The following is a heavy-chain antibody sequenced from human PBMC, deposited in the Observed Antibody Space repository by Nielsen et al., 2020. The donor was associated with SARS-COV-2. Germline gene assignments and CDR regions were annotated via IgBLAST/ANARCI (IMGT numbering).Heavy chain of an antibody. Sequence: SETLSLTCTVSGGSISSSSYYWGWIRQPPGKGLEWIESIYYSGSTYYNPSLKSRVTISVDTSKNQFSLKLSSVTAADTAVYYCALTGTWDYWGQGTLVTVSS. CDR2: IYYSGST. V-gene: IGHV4-39*01. D-gene: IGHD1-20*01. J-gene: IGHJ4*02. CDR3: ALTGTWDY. CDR1: GGSISSSSYY.